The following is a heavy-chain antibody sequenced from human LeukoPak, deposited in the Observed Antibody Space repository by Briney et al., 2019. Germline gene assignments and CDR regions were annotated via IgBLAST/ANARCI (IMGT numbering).Heavy chain of an antibody. CDR2: ISWNSGSI. D-gene: IGHD6-13*01. J-gene: IGHJ4*02. Sequence: PGGSLRLSCAASGFTFSTYAMNWVRQAPGKGLEWVSGISWNSGSIGYANSVKGRFTISRDNAKNSLYLQMNSLRAEDTALYYCAKGQHYSSSWYMNTLCFDYWGQGTLVTVSS. V-gene: IGHV3-9*01. CDR1: GFTFSTYA. CDR3: AKGQHYSSSWYMNTLCFDY.